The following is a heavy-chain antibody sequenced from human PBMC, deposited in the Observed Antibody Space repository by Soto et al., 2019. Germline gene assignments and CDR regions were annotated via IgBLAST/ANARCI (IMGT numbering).Heavy chain of an antibody. CDR3: ARDRDRIDYGDSYYYYGMDV. CDR1: GGPISSGGYY. Sequence: QVQLQESGPGLVKPSQTLSLTCTVSGGPISSGGYYWSWIRQHPGKGLEWIGYIYYSGSTYYNPSLKSRVTISVDTSKNQFSLKLSSVTAADTAVYYCARDRDRIDYGDSYYYYGMDVWGQGTTVTVSS. CDR2: IYYSGST. V-gene: IGHV4-31*03. D-gene: IGHD4-17*01. J-gene: IGHJ6*02.